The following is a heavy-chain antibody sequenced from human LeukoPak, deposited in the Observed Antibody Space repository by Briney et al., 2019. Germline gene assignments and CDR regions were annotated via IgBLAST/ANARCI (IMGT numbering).Heavy chain of an antibody. D-gene: IGHD3-16*01. V-gene: IGHV3-74*01. CDR2: INSDGTTT. CDR1: GFTFSTYW. Sequence: GGSLRLSCAASGFTFSTYWMHWVRQAPGKGLVWVSRINSDGTTTNYADSVKGRFTISRDNAKNTLYLQMNSLRAEDTAVYYCAGELYDYVWGSYYYWGQGTLVTVSS. J-gene: IGHJ4*02. CDR3: AGELYDYVWGSYYY.